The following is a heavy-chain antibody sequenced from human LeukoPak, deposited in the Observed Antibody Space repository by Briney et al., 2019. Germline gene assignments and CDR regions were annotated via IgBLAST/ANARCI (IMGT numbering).Heavy chain of an antibody. D-gene: IGHD2-2*01. CDR1: GFTFDDYA. CDR2: ISWNSGSI. V-gene: IGHV3-9*01. CDR3: ASMYCSSTSCYDFDP. Sequence: PGGSLRLSCAASGFTFDDYAMHWVRQAPGKGLEWVSGISWNSGSIGYADSVKGRFTISRDNAKNSLYLQMNSLRAEDTAVYYCASMYCSSTSCYDFDPWGQGTLVTVPS. J-gene: IGHJ5*02.